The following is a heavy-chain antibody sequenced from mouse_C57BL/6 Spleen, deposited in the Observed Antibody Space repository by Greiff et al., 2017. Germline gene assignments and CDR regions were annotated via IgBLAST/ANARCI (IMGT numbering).Heavy chain of an antibody. D-gene: IGHD2-4*01. CDR1: GYTFTSYW. CDR2: IHPNSGST. CDR3: ASHYYDYFCDY. J-gene: IGHJ2*01. Sequence: VQLQQPGAELVKPGASVKLSCKASGYTFTSYWMHWVKQRPGQGLEWIGMIHPNSGSTNYNEKFKSKATLTVDKSSSTAYMQLSSLTSEDSAVYYCASHYYDYFCDYWGQGTTLTVSS. V-gene: IGHV1-64*01.